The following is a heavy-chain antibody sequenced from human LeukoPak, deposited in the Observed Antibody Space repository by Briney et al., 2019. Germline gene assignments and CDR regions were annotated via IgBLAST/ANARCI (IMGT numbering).Heavy chain of an antibody. CDR3: AKDLASGSYRAEYFQH. V-gene: IGHV3-30*18. D-gene: IGHD1-26*01. Sequence: GGSLRLSCAASGFTFSSYGMHWVRQAPGKGLEWVAVISYDGSNKYYADSVKGRFTISRDNSKNTLYLQMNSLRAEDTAVYYCAKDLASGSYRAEYFQHWGQGTLVAVSS. J-gene: IGHJ1*01. CDR2: ISYDGSNK. CDR1: GFTFSSYG.